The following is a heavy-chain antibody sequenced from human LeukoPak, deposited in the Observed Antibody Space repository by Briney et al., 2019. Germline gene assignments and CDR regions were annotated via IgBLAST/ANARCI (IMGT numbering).Heavy chain of an antibody. CDR1: GGTFSSYA. D-gene: IGHD3-9*01. V-gene: IGHV1-69*13. CDR2: IIPIFGTA. J-gene: IGHJ5*02. CDR3: GIFYDILPARGEWGSYNWFDP. Sequence: ASVKVSCKASGGTFSSYAISWVRQAPGQGLEWMGGIIPIFGTANYAQKFQGRVTITADESTSTAYIELSSLRSEDTAVYYCGIFYDILPARGEWGSYNWFDPWGQGTLVTVSS.